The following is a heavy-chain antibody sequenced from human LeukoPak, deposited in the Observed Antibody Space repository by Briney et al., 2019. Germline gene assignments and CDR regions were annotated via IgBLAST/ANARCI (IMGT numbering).Heavy chain of an antibody. J-gene: IGHJ4*02. Sequence: SETLSLTCTVSGGSISSGSYFWFWIRQPPGKGLEWIGSIHNSGSTYNNPSLKSRVTISLDTSKNQFSLNLTSVTAADTAMYYCARDRQQLVRGDHFDYWGQGTLVTVSS. CDR3: ARDRQQLVRGDHFDY. CDR1: GGSISSGSYF. V-gene: IGHV4-39*07. D-gene: IGHD6-13*01. CDR2: IHNSGST.